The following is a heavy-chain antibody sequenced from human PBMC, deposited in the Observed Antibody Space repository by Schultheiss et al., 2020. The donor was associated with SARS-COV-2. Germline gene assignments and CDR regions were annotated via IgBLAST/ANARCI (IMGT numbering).Heavy chain of an antibody. CDR2: ISYDGSNK. D-gene: IGHD1-1*01. CDR3: ARDWPRGTYWFDP. V-gene: IGHV3-30*04. CDR1: GFTFSSYA. J-gene: IGHJ5*02. Sequence: GGSLSLSCAASGFTFSSYAMHWVRQAPGKGLEWVAVISYDGSNKYYADSVKGRFTISRDNSKNTLYLQMNSLRAEDTAVYYCARDWPRGTYWFDPLGQGTLVTVSS.